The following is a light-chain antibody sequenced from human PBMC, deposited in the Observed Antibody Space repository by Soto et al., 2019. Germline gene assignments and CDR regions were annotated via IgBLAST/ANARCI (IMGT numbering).Light chain of an antibody. CDR1: QSVTSN. Sequence: EIVVTQSPATLSVSPGARATLSCRASQSVTSNLAWYQQKPGQAPRLLIYGASTRATGIPARFSGSGSGTEFTLTISSLQSEDFAVYFGQQYKNWPPITFGQGTRLEI. V-gene: IGKV3-15*01. CDR3: QQYKNWPPIT. CDR2: GAS. J-gene: IGKJ5*01.